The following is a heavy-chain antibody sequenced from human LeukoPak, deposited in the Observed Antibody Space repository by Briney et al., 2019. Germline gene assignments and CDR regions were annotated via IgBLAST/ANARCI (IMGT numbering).Heavy chain of an antibody. CDR2: IYYSGNT. D-gene: IGHD3-10*01. V-gene: IGHV4-39*02. J-gene: IGHJ5*01. CDR3: ARRVGFYGSGSLNYFDP. Sequence: SETLSLTCSVSGDSISSSSYYWGWIRQPPGKGLEWIGSIYYSGNTYYSASLKSRVSISVDTSKNHIALKLTSVTASDTAVYFCARRVGFYGSGSLNYFDPWGQGILVSVS. CDR1: GDSISSSSYY.